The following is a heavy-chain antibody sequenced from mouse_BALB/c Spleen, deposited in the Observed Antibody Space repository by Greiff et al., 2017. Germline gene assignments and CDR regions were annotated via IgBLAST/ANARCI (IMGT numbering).Heavy chain of an antibody. J-gene: IGHJ4*01. D-gene: IGHD2-14*01. CDR3: ARQGVRRLDYYAMDY. CDR1: GFDFSRYW. V-gene: IGHV4-1*02. Sequence: EVKLMESGGGLVQPGGSLKLSCAASGFDFSRYWMSWVRQAPGKGLEWIGEINPDSSTINYTPSLKDKFIISRDNAKNTLYLQMSKVRSEDTALYYCARQGVRRLDYYAMDYWGQGTSVTVSS. CDR2: INPDSSTI.